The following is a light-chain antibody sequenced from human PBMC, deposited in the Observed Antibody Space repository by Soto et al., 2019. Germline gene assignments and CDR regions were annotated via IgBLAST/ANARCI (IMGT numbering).Light chain of an antibody. CDR1: QGINSY. CDR3: QYYKSLSRRFGRA. J-gene: IGKJ1*01. CDR2: AAS. Sequence: DVQLTQSPSSLSASAGDRISITCRASQGINSYVAWYQQKPGRSPTILIYAASTLESGVPSRFSGSGSDTYLTLTISGLQPEDAGIYYCQYYKSLSRRFGRAFGQGTKVEIK. V-gene: IGKV1-27*01.